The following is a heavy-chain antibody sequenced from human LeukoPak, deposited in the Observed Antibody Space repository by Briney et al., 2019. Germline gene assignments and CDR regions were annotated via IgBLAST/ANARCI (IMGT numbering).Heavy chain of an antibody. J-gene: IGHJ4*02. CDR1: GGSISSSNW. Sequence: SGTLSLTCAVSGGSISSSNWWSWVRQPPGKGLEWIGEIYHSGSTNYNPSLKSRVTISVDKSKNQFSLKLSSVTAADTPVYYCARYRGYSYGYYFDYWGQGTLVTVSS. CDR2: IYHSGST. D-gene: IGHD5-18*01. V-gene: IGHV4-4*02. CDR3: ARYRGYSYGYYFDY.